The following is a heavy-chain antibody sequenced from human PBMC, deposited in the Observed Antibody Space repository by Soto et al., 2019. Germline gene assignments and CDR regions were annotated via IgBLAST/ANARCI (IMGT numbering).Heavy chain of an antibody. CDR3: VKDEGGSDFWSGYYLYVYYYGMDV. D-gene: IGHD3-3*01. CDR1: GFTFSSYA. J-gene: IGHJ6*02. V-gene: IGHV3-64D*06. Sequence: GGSLRLSCSASGFTFSSYAMHWVRQAPGKGLEYVSAISSNGGSTYYAGSVKGRFTISRDNSKNTLYLQMSSLRAEDTAVYYCVKDEGGSDFWSGYYLYVYYYGMDVWGQGTTVTVSS. CDR2: ISSNGGST.